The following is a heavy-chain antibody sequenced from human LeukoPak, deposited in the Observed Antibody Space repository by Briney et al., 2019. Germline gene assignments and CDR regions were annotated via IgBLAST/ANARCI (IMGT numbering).Heavy chain of an antibody. CDR3: ARGTGGRTSYYYYGMDV. V-gene: IGHV3-33*01. J-gene: IGHJ6*02. D-gene: IGHD3-16*01. CDR2: IWYDGSNK. Sequence: AGGSLRLSCAASGFTFSSYGMHWVRQAPGKGLEWVAVIWYDGSNKYYADSVKGRFTISRDNSKNTLYLQMNSLRAEDTAVYYCARGTGGRTSYYYYGMDVWGQGTTVTVSS. CDR1: GFTFSSYG.